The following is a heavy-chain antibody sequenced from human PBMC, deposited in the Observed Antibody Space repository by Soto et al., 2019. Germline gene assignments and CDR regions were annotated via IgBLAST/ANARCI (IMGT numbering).Heavy chain of an antibody. CDR1: GGSITTAGYS. CDR2: VYHTGNA. V-gene: IGHV4-30-2*01. CDR3: ASRPFYYYGLDV. Sequence: TLSLTGTVSGGSITTAGYSWSWILQPPGKALEWIGYVYHTGNAYPKPSLKSRVTISLDRSKNQFSLKMTSVTAADTALYYCASRPFYYYGLDVWGQGTTVTVSS. J-gene: IGHJ6*02.